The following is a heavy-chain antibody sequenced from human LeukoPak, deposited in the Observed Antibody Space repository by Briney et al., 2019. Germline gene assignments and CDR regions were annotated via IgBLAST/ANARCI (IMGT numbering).Heavy chain of an antibody. CDR3: ARAAEITYSRGWHYDY. Sequence: SETLSLTCAVSGGSISSGGYSWSWIRQPPGKGLEWIGYIYHSGSTYYNPSLKSRVTISVDRSKNQFSLKLSSVTAADTAVYYCARAAEITYSRGWHYDYWGQGTLVTVSS. CDR1: GGSISSGGYS. D-gene: IGHD6-19*01. J-gene: IGHJ4*02. V-gene: IGHV4-30-2*01. CDR2: IYHSGST.